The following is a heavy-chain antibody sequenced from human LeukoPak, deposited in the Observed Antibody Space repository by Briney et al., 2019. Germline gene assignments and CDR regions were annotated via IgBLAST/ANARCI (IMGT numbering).Heavy chain of an antibody. V-gene: IGHV3-15*01. J-gene: IGHJ4*02. CDR1: GFSFSNAW. CDR3: ATVRTEDRFDY. CDR2: IKSKTDEETR. Sequence: GGSLTLSCAASGFSFSNAWMGWVRQAPGKGLEWVGRIKSKTDEETRGYAAPVKGRFAISRDDSENTLFLRMKSLNAEDTAVYYCATVRTEDRFDYWGQGTLVTVSS.